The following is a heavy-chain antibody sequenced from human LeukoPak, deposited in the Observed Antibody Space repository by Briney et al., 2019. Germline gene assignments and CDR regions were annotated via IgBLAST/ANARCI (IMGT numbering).Heavy chain of an antibody. CDR2: ISSGGTYE. J-gene: IGHJ4*02. D-gene: IGHD3-10*01. V-gene: IGHV3-30*01. Sequence: SGKSLRLSCAASGFTFSNYAMHWVRQAPGKGLEWVSLISSGGTYEYYADSVKGRFTISSDNSKNTLYLQLNSLRAEDTAVYYCARDSTYCYDSGSSGPHYFDNWGQGTLVTVSS. CDR1: GFTFSNYA. CDR3: ARDSTYCYDSGSSGPHYFDN.